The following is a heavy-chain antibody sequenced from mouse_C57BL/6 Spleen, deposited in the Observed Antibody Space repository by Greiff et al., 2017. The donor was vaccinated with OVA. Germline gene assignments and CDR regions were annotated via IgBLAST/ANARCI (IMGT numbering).Heavy chain of an antibody. CDR2: ISDGGSYT. CDR3: ARDNYGSSKYFDV. Sequence: EVMLVESGGGLVKPGGSLKLSCAASGFTFSSYAMSWVRQTPEKRLEWVATISDGGSYTYYPDNVKGRFTISRDNAKNNLYLQMSHLKSEDTAMYYCARDNYGSSKYFDVWGTGTTVTVSS. J-gene: IGHJ1*03. D-gene: IGHD1-1*01. V-gene: IGHV5-4*01. CDR1: GFTFSSYA.